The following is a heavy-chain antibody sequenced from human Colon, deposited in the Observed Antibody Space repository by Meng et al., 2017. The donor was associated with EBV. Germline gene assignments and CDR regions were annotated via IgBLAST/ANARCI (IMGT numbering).Heavy chain of an antibody. CDR2: IYHSGST. CDR1: GGSLSSRNW. J-gene: IGHJ4*02. V-gene: IGHV4-4*02. CDR3: ARVGAYCGGDCYHPR. Sequence: QVPLQGSGPGLVKPSGTLSLPCAVSGGSLSSRNWWSWVRQPPGKGLEWIGEIYHSGSTNYNPSLKSRVTISVDESKNQFSLRLSSVTAADTAVYYCARVGAYCGGDCYHPRWGQGTLVTVSS. D-gene: IGHD2-21*02.